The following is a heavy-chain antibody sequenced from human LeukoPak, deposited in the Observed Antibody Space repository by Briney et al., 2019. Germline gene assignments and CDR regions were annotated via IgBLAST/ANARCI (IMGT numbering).Heavy chain of an antibody. CDR1: GGSVSSGSYS. D-gene: IGHD3-22*01. Sequence: SETLSLTCTVSGGSVSSGSYSWNWIRQSPEKGLEWIGEISDSGSTNYNPSLKGRVTMSIDTSKNQFSLKLNSVIAADTAVYYCASTYYDTGGFSPFDYWGQGTLVTVSS. CDR2: ISDSGST. J-gene: IGHJ4*02. CDR3: ASTYYDTGGFSPFDY. V-gene: IGHV4-39*07.